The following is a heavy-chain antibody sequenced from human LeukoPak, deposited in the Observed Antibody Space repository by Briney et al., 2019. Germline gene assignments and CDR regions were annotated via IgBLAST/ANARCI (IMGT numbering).Heavy chain of an antibody. CDR2: INPSGGST. Sequence: ASVKVSCKASGYTFTSYYMHWVRQAPGQGLEWMGIINPSGGSTSYAQKFQGRGTMTRDMSTSTVYMELSSLRSEDTAVYYCATIYSLRRDGYNSGFDYWGQGTLVTVSS. J-gene: IGHJ4*02. CDR3: ATIYSLRRDGYNSGFDY. D-gene: IGHD5-24*01. CDR1: GYTFTSYY. V-gene: IGHV1-46*01.